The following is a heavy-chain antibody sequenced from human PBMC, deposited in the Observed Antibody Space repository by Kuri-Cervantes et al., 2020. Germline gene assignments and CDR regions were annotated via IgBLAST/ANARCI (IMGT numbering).Heavy chain of an antibody. CDR1: GFTFDDYG. CDR3: ARAELGYCSGGSCYSGAFDI. D-gene: IGHD2-15*01. V-gene: IGHV3-20*04. J-gene: IGHJ3*02. CDR2: INWNGGST. Sequence: GGSLRLSCAASGFTFDDYGMSWVRQAPGKGLEWVSGINWNGGSTGYADSVKGRFTISRDNAKNSLYLQMNSLRAEDTAVYYCARAELGYCSGGSCYSGAFDIWGQGTMVTVSS.